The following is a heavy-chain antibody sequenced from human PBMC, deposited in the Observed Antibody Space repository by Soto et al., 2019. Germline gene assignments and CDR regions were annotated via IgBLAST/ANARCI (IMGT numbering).Heavy chain of an antibody. Sequence: PSETLSLSCTVCGGSISSGGYYWSWIRQHPGKGLEWIGYIYYSGSTYYNPSLKSRVTISVDTSKNQFSLKLSSVTAADTAVYYCAKGSGSYYRGTFVYWGQGTLVTVSS. CDR1: GGSISSGGYY. CDR3: AKGSGSYYRGTFVY. CDR2: IYYSGST. J-gene: IGHJ4*02. V-gene: IGHV4-31*03. D-gene: IGHD1-26*01.